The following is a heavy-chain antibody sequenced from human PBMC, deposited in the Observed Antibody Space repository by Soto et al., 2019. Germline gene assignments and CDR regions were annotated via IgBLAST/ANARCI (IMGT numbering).Heavy chain of an antibody. V-gene: IGHV4-31*03. D-gene: IGHD3-22*01. CDR2: IYYSGRT. Sequence: QVQLQESGPGLVKPSQTLSLTCTVSSGSISSGSYYWSWIRQHPGEGLEWIGYIYYSGRTYYNPSLKSRVTISIDTAKNQFSLKLSSGTAADTAVYDCARASSHDNNGHDYWGQGTLVTVSS. CDR1: SGSISSGSYY. CDR3: ARASSHDNNGHDY. J-gene: IGHJ4*02.